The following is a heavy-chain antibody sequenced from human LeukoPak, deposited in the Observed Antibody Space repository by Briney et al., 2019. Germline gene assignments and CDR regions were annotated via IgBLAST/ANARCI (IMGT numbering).Heavy chain of an antibody. J-gene: IGHJ2*01. CDR3: ARGGYSYGYWWWYFDL. V-gene: IGHV4-34*01. CDR2: INHSGST. CDR1: GGSFSGYY. Sequence: ADTLSLTCAVYGGSFSGYYWSWIRQPPGKGLEGIGEINHSGSTNYNPSLKSRVTISVDTSKNQFSLKLGPVTAAGPDAYYWARGGYSYGYWWWYFDLWGRGTLVTVSS. D-gene: IGHD5-18*01.